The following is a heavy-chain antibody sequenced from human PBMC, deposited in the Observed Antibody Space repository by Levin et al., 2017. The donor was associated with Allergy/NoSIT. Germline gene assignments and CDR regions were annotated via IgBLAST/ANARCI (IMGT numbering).Heavy chain of an antibody. V-gene: IGHV3-23*01. CDR3: TKDNWNFVYFDY. CDR2: ISGGGDNT. Sequence: VGSLRLSCAASGFTFSSYPMTWVRQAPGKGLEWVSGISGGGDNTYYADSVKGRFTISRDNSKNTLYLQMNSLRAEDTAVYYCTKDNWNFVYFDYWGQGTLVTVSS. D-gene: IGHD1-20*01. J-gene: IGHJ4*02. CDR1: GFTFSSYP.